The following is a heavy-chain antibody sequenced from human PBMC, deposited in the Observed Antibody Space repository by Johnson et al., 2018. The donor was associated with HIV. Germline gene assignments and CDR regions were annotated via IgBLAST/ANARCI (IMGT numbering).Heavy chain of an antibody. CDR2: ISYDGSNK. Sequence: QVQLVESGGGVVQPGRSLRLSCAASGFTCSSYAMHWVRQAPGKGLEWVAVISYDGSNKYYADSVKGRFTISRYNSTNTLYLQMKSLRPEDTAMYYCARDGESQQLPLGDAFDVWGQGTMVTVSS. J-gene: IGHJ3*01. V-gene: IGHV3-30*04. CDR1: GFTCSSYA. D-gene: IGHD6-13*01. CDR3: ARDGESQQLPLGDAFDV.